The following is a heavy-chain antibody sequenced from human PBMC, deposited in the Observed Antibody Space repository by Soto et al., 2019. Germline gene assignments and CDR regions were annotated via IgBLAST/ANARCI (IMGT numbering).Heavy chain of an antibody. CDR1: GYSFTSYW. CDR2: IYPGDSDT. CDR3: ARLDGSDFYYYYYMDV. J-gene: IGHJ6*03. D-gene: IGHD1-26*01. V-gene: IGHV5-51*01. Sequence: GESLTISCKGSGYSFTSYWIGWVRQMPGKGLEWMGIIYPGDSDTRYSPSFQGQVTISADKSISTAYLQWSSLKASDTAMYYCARLDGSDFYYYYYMDVWGKGTTVTVSS.